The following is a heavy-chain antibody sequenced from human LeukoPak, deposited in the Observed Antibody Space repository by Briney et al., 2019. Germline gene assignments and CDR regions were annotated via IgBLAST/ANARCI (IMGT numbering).Heavy chain of an antibody. CDR1: GGFISSCY. V-gene: IGHV4-4*07. D-gene: IGHD6-13*01. Sequence: AETLTLTCSVSGGFISSCYWSWIPQPAEEALVWFGRIYTSWSTIYSPSLKGRVTMSVDPSENQFSLMLSYVTAVDTDVYYCARDRGSSWYDAFDIWGQGTMVTVSS. CDR3: ARDRGSSWYDAFDI. CDR2: IYTSWST. J-gene: IGHJ3*02.